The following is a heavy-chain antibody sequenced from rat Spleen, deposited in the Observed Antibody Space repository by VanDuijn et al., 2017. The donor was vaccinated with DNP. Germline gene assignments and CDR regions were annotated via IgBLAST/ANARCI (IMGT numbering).Heavy chain of an antibody. CDR3: ARGTLRLHAMDA. J-gene: IGHJ4*01. CDR1: GFTFSDYN. Sequence: EVQLVESGGGLVQPGRSLKLSCAASGFTFSDYNMAWVRQAPKKGLEWVATIIYDGSRTHYRDSVKGRFTISRDNAKSTLYLQMNSLRSEDMATYYCARGTLRLHAMDAWGQGTSVTVSS. V-gene: IGHV5S10*01. CDR2: IIYDGSRT. D-gene: IGHD1-6*01.